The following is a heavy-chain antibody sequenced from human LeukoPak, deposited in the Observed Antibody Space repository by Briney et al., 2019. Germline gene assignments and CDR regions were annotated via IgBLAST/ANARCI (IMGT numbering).Heavy chain of an antibody. Sequence: GGSLRLSCAASGFTFSSYGVHWVRQAPGKGLEWVAVIWYGGSNKYYADSVKGRFTISRDNSKNTLYLQMNSLRAEDTAVYYCAKNYDILTGLSPFDYWGQGTLVTVSS. V-gene: IGHV3-33*06. J-gene: IGHJ4*02. CDR2: IWYGGSNK. D-gene: IGHD3-9*01. CDR3: AKNYDILTGLSPFDY. CDR1: GFTFSSYG.